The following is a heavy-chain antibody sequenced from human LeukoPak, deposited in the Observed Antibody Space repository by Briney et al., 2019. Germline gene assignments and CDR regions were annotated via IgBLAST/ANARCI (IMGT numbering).Heavy chain of an antibody. CDR1: GGFIRDSGYY. Sequence: SETLSLTCTVSGGFIRDSGYYWGWIRQPPGKGLEWIGTVFYSGRTYYNSSLQSRVTISVDTSKNQFSLKLSSVTAADTAVYYCAGYGSEYYYYYMDVWGKGTTVTISS. CDR2: VFYSGRT. CDR3: AGYGSEYYYYYMDV. V-gene: IGHV4-39*07. D-gene: IGHD3-10*01. J-gene: IGHJ6*03.